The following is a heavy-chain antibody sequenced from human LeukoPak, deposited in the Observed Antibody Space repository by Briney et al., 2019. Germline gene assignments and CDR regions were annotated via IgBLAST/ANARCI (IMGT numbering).Heavy chain of an antibody. CDR1: GFIFRSFP. CDR3: AKDGNWNAVDYFDY. CDR2: FSGSGDST. D-gene: IGHD1-1*01. J-gene: IGHJ4*02. Sequence: GGSLRLSCAASGFIFRSFPMSWVPQAPGKGLEWVSGFSGSGDSTYYADSVKGRFTISRDNSKNTLYLQMNSLRAEDTAVYYCAKDGNWNAVDYFDYWGQGTLVTVSS. V-gene: IGHV3-23*01.